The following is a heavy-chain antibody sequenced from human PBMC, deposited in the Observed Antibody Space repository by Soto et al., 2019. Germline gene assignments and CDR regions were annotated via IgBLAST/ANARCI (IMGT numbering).Heavy chain of an antibody. Sequence: ASVKVSCKASGYTFTSYGISWVRQAPGQGLEWMGWISAYNGNTNYAQKRQGRVTMTTDTSTSTAYMELRSLRSDDTVVYYCARAYSNYYYYYYSMDVWGKGTTVTVSS. J-gene: IGHJ6*03. CDR3: ARAYSNYYYYYYSMDV. CDR1: GYTFTSYG. V-gene: IGHV1-18*01. CDR2: ISAYNGNT. D-gene: IGHD4-4*01.